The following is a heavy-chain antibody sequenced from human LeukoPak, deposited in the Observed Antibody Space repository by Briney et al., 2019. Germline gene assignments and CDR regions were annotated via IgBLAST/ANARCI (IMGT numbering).Heavy chain of an antibody. D-gene: IGHD6-13*01. J-gene: IGHJ5*02. V-gene: IGHV4-4*07. Sequence: SETLSLTCTVSGGSISSYYWSWIRQPAGKGLEWIGRIYTSGSTNYNPSLKSRVTMSVDTSKNQSSLKLSSVTAADTAVYYCARDSSRSVSSSCYGAFDPWGQGTLVTVSS. CDR3: ARDSSRSVSSSCYGAFDP. CDR1: GGSISSYY. CDR2: IYTSGST.